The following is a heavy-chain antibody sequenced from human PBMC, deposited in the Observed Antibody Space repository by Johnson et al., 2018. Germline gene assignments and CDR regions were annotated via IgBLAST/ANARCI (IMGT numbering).Heavy chain of an antibody. CDR1: GDSVSSNSAA. Sequence: QVQLVQSGPGLVKPSQTLSLTCAISGDSVSSNSAAWNWIRQSPSRGLEWLGRTYYSSKWYNDYAVSGKRRITINPDTSKNQFSLQLNSVTPEDTAVYYCVRGEYSSGWYAEYFQHWGQGTLVTVSS. CDR3: VRGEYSSGWYAEYFQH. D-gene: IGHD6-19*01. J-gene: IGHJ1*01. V-gene: IGHV6-1*01. CDR2: TYYSSKWYN.